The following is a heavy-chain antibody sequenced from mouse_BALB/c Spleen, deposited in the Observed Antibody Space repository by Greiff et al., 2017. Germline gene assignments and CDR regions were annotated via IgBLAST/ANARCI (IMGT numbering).Heavy chain of an antibody. Sequence: EVKLEESGGGLVQPGGSMKLSCVASGFTFSNYWMNWVRQSPEKGLEWVAEIRLKSNNYATHYAESVKGRFTISRDDSKSSVYLQMNNLRAEDTGIYYCTRLANRYPYAMDYWGQGTSVTVSS. CDR2: IRLKSNNYAT. CDR1: GFTFSNYW. J-gene: IGHJ4*01. D-gene: IGHD2-14*01. V-gene: IGHV6-6*02. CDR3: TRLANRYPYAMDY.